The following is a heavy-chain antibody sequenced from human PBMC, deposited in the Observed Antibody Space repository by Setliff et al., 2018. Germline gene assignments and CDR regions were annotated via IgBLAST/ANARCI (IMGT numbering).Heavy chain of an antibody. J-gene: IGHJ4*02. CDR2: INNDGSVT. V-gene: IGHV3-74*01. D-gene: IGHD3-10*01. Sequence: GGSLRLSCAASGFTLSHNWMNWVRQGPGKGLVWVSYINNDGSVTKYGDSVKGRFTISRDNAKNTLYLQMNSLSAEYTAVYYCATARRGYQYGSGSLFDDWGQGTLVTVSS. CDR1: GFTLSHNW. CDR3: ATARRGYQYGSGSLFDD.